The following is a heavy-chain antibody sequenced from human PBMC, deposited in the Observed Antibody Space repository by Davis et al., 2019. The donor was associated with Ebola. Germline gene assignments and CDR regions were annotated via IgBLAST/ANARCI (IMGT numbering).Heavy chain of an antibody. V-gene: IGHV4-59*01. J-gene: IGHJ4*02. CDR1: GGSISSYY. CDR2: IYYSGST. D-gene: IGHD3-22*01. Sequence: GSLRLSCTVSGGSISSYYWSWIRQPPGKGLEWIGYIYYSGSTNYNPSLKSRVTISVDTSKNQFSLKLSSVTAADTAVYYCARTNIHYYYDSSGYAVAPYYFDYWGQGTLVTVSS. CDR3: ARTNIHYYYDSSGYAVAPYYFDY.